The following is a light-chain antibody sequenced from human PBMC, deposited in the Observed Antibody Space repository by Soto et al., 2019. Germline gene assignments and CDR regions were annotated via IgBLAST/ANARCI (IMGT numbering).Light chain of an antibody. CDR1: QSISSW. CDR2: KAS. CDR3: KQYNRYWT. V-gene: IGKV1-5*03. Sequence: DIQMTQSPSTLSASVGDRVTITCRASQSISSWLAWYQQKPGKAPKLLIYKASSLESGVPSRFSASGSGTEFTLTISSLQPDDFATYYCKQYNRYWTFGQGTKVEIK. J-gene: IGKJ1*01.